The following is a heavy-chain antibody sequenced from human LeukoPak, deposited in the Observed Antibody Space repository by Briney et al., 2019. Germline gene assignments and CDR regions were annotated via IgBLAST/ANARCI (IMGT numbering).Heavy chain of an antibody. Sequence: GGSLRLSCAASGFTFSSYGMHWVRQAPGKGLEWVAFIRYDGSNKYYADSVKGRFTISRDNSKNTLYLQMNSLRAEDTAVYYCAKAAVADYYYYYMDVWGKGTTVTVSS. J-gene: IGHJ6*03. CDR1: GFTFSSYG. CDR3: AKAAVADYYYYYMDV. D-gene: IGHD6-19*01. V-gene: IGHV3-30*02. CDR2: IRYDGSNK.